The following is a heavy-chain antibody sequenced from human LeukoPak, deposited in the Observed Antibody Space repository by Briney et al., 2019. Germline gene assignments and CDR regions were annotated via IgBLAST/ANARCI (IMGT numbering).Heavy chain of an antibody. J-gene: IGHJ6*02. D-gene: IGHD4-17*01. CDR3: ARESPLXDYXYXXXXMDV. V-gene: IGHV3-21*01. CDR2: ISSSSSYI. Sequence: GGSLRLSCAASGFTFSSYSMNWVRQAPGKGLEWVSSISSSSSYIYYADSVKGRFTISRDNAKNSLYLQMNSLRAEDTAVYYRARESPLXDYXYXXXXMDVXGQGXTVTVS. CDR1: GFTFSSYS.